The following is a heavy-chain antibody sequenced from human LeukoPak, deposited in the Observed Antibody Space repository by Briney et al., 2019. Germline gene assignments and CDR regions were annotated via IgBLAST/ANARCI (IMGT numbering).Heavy chain of an antibody. V-gene: IGHV4-59*01. J-gene: IGHJ4*02. Sequence: SETLSLTCTVSGGSISSYCWSWIRQPPGKGLEWIGYIYYSGSTNYNPSLKSRVTISADTSKNQFSLKLSSVTAADTAVYYCARSPQYQLLFPFDYWGQGTLVTVSS. D-gene: IGHD2-2*01. CDR3: ARSPQYQLLFPFDY. CDR1: GGSISSYC. CDR2: IYYSGST.